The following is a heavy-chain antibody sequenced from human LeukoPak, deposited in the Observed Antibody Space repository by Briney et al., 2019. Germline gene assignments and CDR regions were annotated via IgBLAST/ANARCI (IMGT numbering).Heavy chain of an antibody. CDR1: GGSISSSSYY. J-gene: IGHJ5*02. V-gene: IGHV4-39*01. D-gene: IGHD6-13*01. CDR2: IYYSGST. CDR3: ARQSRNSWYWFDP. Sequence: SETLSLTCTVSGGSISSSSYYWGWIRQPPGKGLEWIGSIYYSGSTYYNPSLKSRVTISVDTSKNQFSLKLSSVTAADTAVYYCARQSRNSWYWFDPWGQGTLVTVSS.